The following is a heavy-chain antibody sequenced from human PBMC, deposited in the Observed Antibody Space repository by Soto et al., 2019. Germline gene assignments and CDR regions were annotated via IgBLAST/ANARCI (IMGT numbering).Heavy chain of an antibody. D-gene: IGHD2-2*01. J-gene: IGHJ4*02. Sequence: QVQLVQSGAEVKKPGASVKVSCKASGYTFTSYGISWVRQAPGQGLECMGWIRAYNGNTNYPQKLRGRVTMTTDTSTSTVYLELRSLRSDDTAVYYCAREGTPSLNWGQGTLVTVSS. CDR1: GYTFTSYG. CDR3: AREGTPSLN. CDR2: IRAYNGNT. V-gene: IGHV1-18*01.